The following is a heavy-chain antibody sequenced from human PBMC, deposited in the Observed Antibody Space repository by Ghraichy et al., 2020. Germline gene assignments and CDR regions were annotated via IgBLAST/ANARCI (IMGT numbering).Heavy chain of an antibody. D-gene: IGHD3-9*01. CDR2: ISTDNGNT. CDR1: GYTFTRYA. J-gene: IGHJ4*02. Sequence: ASVKVSCKASGYTFTRYAMHWVRQAPGQRLEWMGWISTDNGNTKYSQMLQGRVTITRDTSASAAYMELSSLRSEDTAVYYCARVTGGYFDWFDYWGQGTLVTVSS. V-gene: IGHV1-3*04. CDR3: ARVTGGYFDWFDY.